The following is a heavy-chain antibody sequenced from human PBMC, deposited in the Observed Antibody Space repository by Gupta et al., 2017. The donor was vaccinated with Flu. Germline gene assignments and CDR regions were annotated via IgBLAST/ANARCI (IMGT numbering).Heavy chain of an antibody. J-gene: IGHJ5*01. CDR1: GFMFRAYG. D-gene: IGHD3/OR15-3a*01. CDR2: MSYDGSNQ. CDR3: AKGGRHNWTFDGDS. Sequence: QVQLVQSGGGVVQPGTHLRLTCAASGFMFRAYGLHWVRQVPGKGLEWLAVMSYDGSNQWYADSVRGRFTISRDISEKTLILQMNSLCRDDTAVYYCAKGGRHNWTFDGDSWGQGTLVTVSS. V-gene: IGHV3-30*18.